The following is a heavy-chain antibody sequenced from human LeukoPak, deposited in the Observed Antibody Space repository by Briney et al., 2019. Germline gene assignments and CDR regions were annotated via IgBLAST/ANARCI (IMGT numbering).Heavy chain of an antibody. Sequence: GGSLRLSCVASRFTFSSYGMHWVRQAPGKRLEWVAVIWYDGSNKYYADSVKGRFTISRDNSKNTLYLQMNSLRAEDTAVYYCASSYHDAFDIWGQGTMVTVSS. D-gene: IGHD3-22*01. CDR1: RFTFSSYG. J-gene: IGHJ3*02. CDR3: ASSYHDAFDI. CDR2: IWYDGSNK. V-gene: IGHV3-33*08.